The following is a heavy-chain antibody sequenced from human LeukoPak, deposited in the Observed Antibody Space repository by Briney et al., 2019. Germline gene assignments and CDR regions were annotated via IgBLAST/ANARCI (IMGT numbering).Heavy chain of an antibody. CDR3: ARGTTDIVAEISDAFDI. D-gene: IGHD5-12*01. J-gene: IGHJ3*02. CDR1: GFTLSAFA. CDR2: ISYDASNK. V-gene: IGHV3-30-3*01. Sequence: GRSLRLSCAASGFTLSAFALHWARQAPGKGLEWVAAISYDASNKYYAASVRGRFTISTDNSRNTLILQLNSLRADDTAVYYCARGTTDIVAEISDAFDIWGQGTVVTVSS.